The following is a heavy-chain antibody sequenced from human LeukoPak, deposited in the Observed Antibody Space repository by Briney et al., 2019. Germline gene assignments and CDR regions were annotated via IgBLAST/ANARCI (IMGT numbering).Heavy chain of an antibody. CDR2: MNPNSGNT. CDR1: GGTFTSYD. J-gene: IGHJ4*02. V-gene: IGHV1-8*01. D-gene: IGHD2-15*01. Sequence: ASVKVSCKASGGTFTSYDINWVRQATGQGLEWMGWMNPNSGNTGYAQKFQGRVTMTRNTSISTAYMELSSLRSEDTAVYYCARGKSSSGGWNYWGQGILVTVSS. CDR3: ARGKSSSGGWNY.